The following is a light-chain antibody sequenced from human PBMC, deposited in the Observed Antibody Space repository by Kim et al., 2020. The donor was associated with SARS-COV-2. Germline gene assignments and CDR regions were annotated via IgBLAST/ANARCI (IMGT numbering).Light chain of an antibody. CDR1: SGQRGYA. J-gene: IGLJ3*02. V-gene: IGLV4-69*02. CDR3: QTWGNDIQV. CDR2: FDSDGTL. Sequence: LQLTCALCSGQRGYAIAWHQQEPQKGPRYLLKFDSDGTLTKGDDIPDRFSGSRSGANCYLTISSLQSEDEADYYGQTWGNDIQVFGGGTQLTVL.